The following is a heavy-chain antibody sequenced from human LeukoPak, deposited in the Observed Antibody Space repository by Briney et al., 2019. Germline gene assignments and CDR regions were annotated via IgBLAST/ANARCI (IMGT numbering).Heavy chain of an antibody. CDR2: IYYSGST. CDR3: ARRRDSSGYYNLDY. CDR1: GFTFSSYSMN. V-gene: IGHV4-39*01. D-gene: IGHD3-22*01. Sequence: PGGSLRLSCAASGFTFSSYSMNWVRQPPGKGLEWIGSIYYSGSTYYNPSLKSRVTISVDTSKNQFSLKLSSVTAADTAVYYCARRRDSSGYYNLDYWGQGTLVTVSS. J-gene: IGHJ4*02.